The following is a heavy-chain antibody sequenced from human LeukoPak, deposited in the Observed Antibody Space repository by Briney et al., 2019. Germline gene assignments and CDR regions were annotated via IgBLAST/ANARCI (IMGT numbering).Heavy chain of an antibody. J-gene: IGHJ6*02. Sequence: GESLKISCKGSGYSFTSCWIGWVRQMPGKGLEWMGIIYPGDSDTRYSPSFQGQVTISADKSISTAYLQWSSLKASDTAMYYCARRYCSGGSCYHGMGVWGQGTTVTVSS. CDR2: IYPGDSDT. CDR1: GYSFTSCW. CDR3: ARRYCSGGSCYHGMGV. V-gene: IGHV5-51*01. D-gene: IGHD2-15*01.